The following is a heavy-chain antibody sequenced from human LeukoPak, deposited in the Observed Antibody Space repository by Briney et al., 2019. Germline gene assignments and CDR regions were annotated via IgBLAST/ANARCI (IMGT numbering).Heavy chain of an antibody. J-gene: IGHJ4*02. CDR2: ISAYNGNT. CDR3: ARDRGIYYGSGSYATTAQVEV. D-gene: IGHD3-10*01. V-gene: IGHV1-18*01. CDR1: GYTFTSYG. Sequence: ASVTVSCKASGYTFTSYGIIWVRQAPGQGLEGMGWISAYNGNTNYAQKPQGRVTMTTDTSTSTAYLELRSLRSDDTAVYYCARDRGIYYGSGSYATTAQVEVWGQGTLVTVSS.